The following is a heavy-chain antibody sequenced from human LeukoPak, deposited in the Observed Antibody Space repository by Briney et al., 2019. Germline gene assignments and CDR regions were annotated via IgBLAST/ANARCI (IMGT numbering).Heavy chain of an antibody. CDR1: GGTFSSYA. V-gene: IGHV1-18*01. Sequence: ASVKVSCKASGGTFSSYAISWVRQAPGQGLEWMGWISAYNGNTNYAQKLQGRVTMTTDTSTSTAYMELRSLRSDDTAVYYCARAPNLGGDCYSIDWGQGTLVTVSS. J-gene: IGHJ4*02. CDR2: ISAYNGNT. CDR3: ARAPNLGGDCYSID. D-gene: IGHD2-21*02.